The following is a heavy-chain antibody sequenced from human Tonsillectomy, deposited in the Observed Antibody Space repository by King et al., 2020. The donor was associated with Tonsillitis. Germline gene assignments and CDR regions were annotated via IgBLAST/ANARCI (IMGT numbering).Heavy chain of an antibody. D-gene: IGHD4-11*01. CDR1: GFTFDDYA. CDR2: ISWNSGSI. Sequence: EVQLVESGGGLVQPGRSLRLSCAASGFTFDDYAMHWVRHAPGKGLEWVSGISWNSGSIGYADSVKGRFTISRDNAKNSLYLQMNSLRAEDTALYYCAKDIGIASMTTVTLFYYYGMDVWGQGTTVTVSS. J-gene: IGHJ6*02. CDR3: AKDIGIASMTTVTLFYYYGMDV. V-gene: IGHV3-9*01.